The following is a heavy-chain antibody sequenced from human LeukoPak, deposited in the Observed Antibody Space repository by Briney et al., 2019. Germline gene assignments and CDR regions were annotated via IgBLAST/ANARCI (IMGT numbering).Heavy chain of an antibody. J-gene: IGHJ4*02. CDR2: ISGSGGST. V-gene: IGHV3-23*01. CDR3: AKDNQYQLPIGGDCFDY. D-gene: IGHD2-2*01. CDR1: GFTFNNYA. Sequence: GWSLRLSCATSGFTFNNYAMNWVRQAPGKGLEWVSVISGSGGSTYYADSVKGRFTISRDNLKNTLYLQMNSLRAEDTALYYGAKDNQYQLPIGGDCFDYWGQGTLVTVSS.